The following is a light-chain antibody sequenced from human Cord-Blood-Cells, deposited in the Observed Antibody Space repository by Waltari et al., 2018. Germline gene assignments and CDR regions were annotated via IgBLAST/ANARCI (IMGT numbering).Light chain of an antibody. CDR1: SSNIGSNY. V-gene: IGLV1-47*01. Sequence: QSVLTQPPSASGTPGQRVTISCSGSSSNIGSNYVYWYQQLPGTAPKLLIYGNDRRPSGLPDRFSGSKSGTSAYLAISGLRSEDEADYYCAAWDDSLGGYVFGTGTKVTVL. CDR2: GND. J-gene: IGLJ1*01. CDR3: AAWDDSLGGYV.